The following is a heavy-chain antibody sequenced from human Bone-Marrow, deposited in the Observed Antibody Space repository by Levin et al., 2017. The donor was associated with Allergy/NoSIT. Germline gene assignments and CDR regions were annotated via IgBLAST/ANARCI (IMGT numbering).Heavy chain of an antibody. V-gene: IGHV3-23*01. CDR1: GFTFSSYA. CDR3: AKVGLSSFSCYFGNCGGYNWFDP. CDR2: ISGSGGST. J-gene: IGHJ5*02. D-gene: IGHD2-2*01. Sequence: GGSLRLSCAASGFTFSSYAMSWVRQAPGKGLEWVSAISGSGGSTYYADSVKGRFTISRDNSKNTLYLQMNSLRAEDTAVYYCAKVGLSSFSCYFGNCGGYNWFDPWGQGTLVTVSS.